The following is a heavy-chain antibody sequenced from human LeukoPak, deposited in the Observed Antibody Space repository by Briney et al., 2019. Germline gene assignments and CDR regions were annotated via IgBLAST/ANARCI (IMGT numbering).Heavy chain of an antibody. CDR2: ISGSGGST. V-gene: IGHV3-23*01. J-gene: IGHJ4*02. CDR3: AKDECGGDCYTNYYFDY. D-gene: IGHD2-21*02. CDR1: GFTFSSYA. Sequence: GGSLRLPCAASGFTFSSYAMSWVRQAPGKGLEWVSAISGSGGSTYYADSVKGRFTISRDNSKNTLYLQMNSLRAEDTAVYYCAKDECGGDCYTNYYFDYWGQGTLVTVSS.